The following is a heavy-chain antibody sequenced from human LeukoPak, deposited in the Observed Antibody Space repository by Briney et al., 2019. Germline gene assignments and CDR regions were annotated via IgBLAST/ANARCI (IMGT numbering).Heavy chain of an antibody. Sequence: SETLSLTCTVSGGSISSYYWSWIRQPPGKGLEWIGYIYYTGNTNYNPSPKSRVTISGDTSKNQFSLKLSSVTAADTAVYYCARDRLQLQSWGQGTLVTVSS. CDR3: ARDRLQLQS. CDR1: GGSISSYY. CDR2: IYYTGNT. D-gene: IGHD1-1*01. J-gene: IGHJ5*02. V-gene: IGHV4-59*01.